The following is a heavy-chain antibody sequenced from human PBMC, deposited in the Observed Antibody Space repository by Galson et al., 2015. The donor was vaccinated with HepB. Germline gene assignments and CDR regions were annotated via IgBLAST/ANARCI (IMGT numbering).Heavy chain of an antibody. J-gene: IGHJ4*02. CDR2: ISYDGSNK. V-gene: IGHV3-30*18. CDR3: AKRAGYSYGHYFDY. CDR1: GFTFSSYG. Sequence: SLRLSCAASGFTFSSYGMHWVRQAPGKGLEWVAVISYDGSNKYYADSVKGRFTISRDNSKNTLYLQMNSLRAEDTAVYYCAKRAGYSYGHYFDYWGQGTLVTVSS. D-gene: IGHD5-18*01.